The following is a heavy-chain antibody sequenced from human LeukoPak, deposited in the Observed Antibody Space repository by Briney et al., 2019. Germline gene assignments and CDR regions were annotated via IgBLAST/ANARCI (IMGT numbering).Heavy chain of an antibody. Sequence: PGGSLRLSCAASGFTVSSNYMSWVRQAPGKGLEWVSVIYSGGSTYYADSVKGRFTISRDNSKNTLYLQMNSLKTEDTAVYYCARDWWGYSSSWGLFDYWGQGTLVTVSS. CDR2: IYSGGST. J-gene: IGHJ4*02. V-gene: IGHV3-53*05. CDR1: GFTVSSNY. D-gene: IGHD6-13*01. CDR3: ARDWWGYSSSWGLFDY.